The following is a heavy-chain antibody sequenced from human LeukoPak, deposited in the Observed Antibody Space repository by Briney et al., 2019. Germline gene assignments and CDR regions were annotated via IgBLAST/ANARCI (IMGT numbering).Heavy chain of an antibody. CDR1: YY. Sequence: YYWNWIRQPPGKGLEWIGYIYYTGSTKYNPSLKSRVTISVDTCKNQFSLKLSSVTAADTAVYYCARVSVHGYSDYWGQGTLVTVSS. J-gene: IGHJ4*02. CDR2: IYYTGST. D-gene: IGHD2-8*01. CDR3: ARVSVHGYSDY. V-gene: IGHV4-59*01.